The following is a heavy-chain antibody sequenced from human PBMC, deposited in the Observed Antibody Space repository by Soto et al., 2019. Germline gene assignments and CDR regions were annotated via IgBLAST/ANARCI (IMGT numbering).Heavy chain of an antibody. J-gene: IGHJ4*02. D-gene: IGHD3-22*01. CDR2: ISYDGSNK. Sequence: QVQLVESGGGVVQPGRSLRLSCAASGFTFSSYAMHWVRQAPGKGLEWVAVISYDGSNKYYADSVKGRFTISRDNSKNTLYLQMNSLRAEDTAVYYCARGYYYDSSGFFYYWGQGTLVTVSS. V-gene: IGHV3-30-3*01. CDR1: GFTFSSYA. CDR3: ARGYYYDSSGFFYY.